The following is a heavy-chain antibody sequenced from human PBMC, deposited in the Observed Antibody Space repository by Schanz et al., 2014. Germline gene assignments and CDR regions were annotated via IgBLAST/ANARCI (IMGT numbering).Heavy chain of an antibody. CDR2: INLDGSGI. CDR1: GFTFTNYW. CDR3: VRDESYYGAGSYRY. V-gene: IGHV3-7*01. J-gene: IGHJ4*02. Sequence: EVQLVESGGGLVQPGGSLRLSCAASGFTFTNYWMTWVRQAPGKGLEWVANINLDGSGIIYLGSVRGRFAISRDDAQNSVYLQMNSLRAEDTSVYHCVRDESYYGAGSYRYWGPGTLVTVSS. D-gene: IGHD3-10*01.